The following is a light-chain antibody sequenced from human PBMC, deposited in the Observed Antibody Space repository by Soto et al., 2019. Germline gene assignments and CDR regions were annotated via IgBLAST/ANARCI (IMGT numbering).Light chain of an antibody. V-gene: IGLV1-40*01. CDR3: QSYGSSLSGSGV. CDR2: GNT. CDR1: SSNIGAGYD. Sequence: QSVLSQPPSVSGAPGRRVTISCTGNSSNIGAGYDVHWYQQLPGTAPKLLIYGNTNRPSGVPDRFSGSKSGTSASLAINGLQAEDEADYYCQSYGSSLSGSGVFGGGTKVTVL. J-gene: IGLJ3*02.